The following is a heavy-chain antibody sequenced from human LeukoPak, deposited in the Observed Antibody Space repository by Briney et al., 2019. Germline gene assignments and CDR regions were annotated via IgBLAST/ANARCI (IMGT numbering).Heavy chain of an antibody. J-gene: IGHJ5*02. V-gene: IGHV1-2*02. CDR3: ASSRDHSQWLVHVWFDP. D-gene: IGHD6-19*01. CDR1: GYTFTSYD. CDR2: INPNSGGT. Sequence: ASVKVSCKASGYTFTSYDINWVRQAPGQGLEWMGWINPNSGGTNYAQKFQGRVTMTRDTSISTAYMELSRLRSDDTAVYYCASSRDHSQWLVHVWFDPWGQGTLVTVSS.